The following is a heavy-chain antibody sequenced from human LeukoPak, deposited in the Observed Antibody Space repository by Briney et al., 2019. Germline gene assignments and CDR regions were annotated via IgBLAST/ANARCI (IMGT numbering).Heavy chain of an antibody. Sequence: SVRVSCKASGGTFCSYAISWGRQAPGQGLEWRGRIIPILGIANYAQKFQGRVTITADKSTSTAYMELSSLRSEDTAVYYCAREASEYSGYVGYWGQGTLVTVSS. J-gene: IGHJ4*02. CDR2: IIPILGIA. V-gene: IGHV1-69*04. CDR3: AREASEYSGYVGY. D-gene: IGHD5-12*01. CDR1: GGTFCSYA.